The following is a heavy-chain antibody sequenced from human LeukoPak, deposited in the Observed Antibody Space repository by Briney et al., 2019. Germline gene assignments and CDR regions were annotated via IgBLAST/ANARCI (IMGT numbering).Heavy chain of an antibody. CDR3: ARLGLEVGGPNWFDP. V-gene: IGHV3-23*01. J-gene: IGHJ5*02. CDR2: ISGSGAST. CDR1: GFTLSTNA. Sequence: GGSLRLSCLTSGFTLSTNAMSWVRQAPGKGLEWISGISGSGASTYYADSVKGRFTISRDNAKNSLYLQMNSLRVEDTAVYYCARLGLEVGGPNWFDPWGQGTLVTVSS. D-gene: IGHD1-1*01.